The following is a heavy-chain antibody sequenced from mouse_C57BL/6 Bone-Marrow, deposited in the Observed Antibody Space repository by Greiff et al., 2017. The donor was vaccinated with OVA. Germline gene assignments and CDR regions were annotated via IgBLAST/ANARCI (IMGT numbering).Heavy chain of an antibody. D-gene: IGHD2-2*01. J-gene: IGHJ2*01. CDR1: GFTFSSYG. CDR3: ARQGGRYGYGH. CDR2: ISSGGSYT. V-gene: IGHV5-6*01. Sequence: EVKLVESGGDLVKPGGSLKLSCAASGFTFSSYGMSWVRQTPDKRLEWVATISSGGSYTYYPDSVKGRFTISRDNAKNTLYLQMSRLKSEDTAMYYCARQGGRYGYGHWGQGTTLTVSS.